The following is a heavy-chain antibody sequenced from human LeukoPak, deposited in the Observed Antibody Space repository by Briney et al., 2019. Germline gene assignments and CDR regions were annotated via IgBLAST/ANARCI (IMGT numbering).Heavy chain of an antibody. V-gene: IGHV3-23*01. CDR1: GFTFSSYA. J-gene: IGHJ4*02. CDR2: TSVSGGTT. Sequence: GGSLRLSCVASGFTFSSYAMSWVRQAPGKGLEWVSGTSVSGGTTDYADSVKGRFTISRDNSKNTLWLQVNSLRAEDTAVYFCAKDLQWLVFDYWGRGTLVTVSS. CDR3: AKDLQWLVFDY. D-gene: IGHD6-19*01.